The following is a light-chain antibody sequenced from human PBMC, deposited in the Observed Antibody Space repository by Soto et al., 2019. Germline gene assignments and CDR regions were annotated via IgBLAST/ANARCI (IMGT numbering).Light chain of an antibody. V-gene: IGKV3-20*01. Sequence: EIVLTQSPGTLSLSPGERATLSCRANQSVTGRSLAWYHQKPGQAPRLLIYGASTRATGIPDRFSGSGSGTDFALTISRLEPEEFAVYYCQQYGTSPTFGQGTKVEIK. CDR1: QSVTGRS. CDR2: GAS. CDR3: QQYGTSPT. J-gene: IGKJ1*01.